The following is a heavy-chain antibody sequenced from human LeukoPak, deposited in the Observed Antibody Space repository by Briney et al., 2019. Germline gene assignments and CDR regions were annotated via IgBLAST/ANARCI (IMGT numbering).Heavy chain of an antibody. Sequence: LRLSCAASGFTFDDYAMHWVRQAPGKGLEWVSGISWNSGSIGYADSVKGRFTISRDNAKNSLYLQMNSLRAEDTALYYCAKDMVEDYYDSSGYFDIWGQGTMVTVSS. CDR1: GFTFDDYA. CDR2: ISWNSGSI. CDR3: AKDMVEDYYDSSGYFDI. D-gene: IGHD3-22*01. J-gene: IGHJ3*02. V-gene: IGHV3-9*01.